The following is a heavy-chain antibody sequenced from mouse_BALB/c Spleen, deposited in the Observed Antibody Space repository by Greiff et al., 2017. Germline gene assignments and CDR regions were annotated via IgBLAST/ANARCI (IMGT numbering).Heavy chain of an antibody. CDR3: ARQIITPAPYFDV. V-gene: IGHV5-12-2*01. CDR1: GFTFSSYT. CDR2: ISNGGGST. J-gene: IGHJ1*01. Sequence: DVMLVESGGGLVKPGGSQKLSCAASGFTFSSYTMSWVRQTPEKRLEWVAYISNGGGSTYYPDTVKGRFTISRDNAKNTLYLQMSSLKSEDTAMYYCARQIITPAPYFDVWGAGTTVTVSS. D-gene: IGHD1-2*01.